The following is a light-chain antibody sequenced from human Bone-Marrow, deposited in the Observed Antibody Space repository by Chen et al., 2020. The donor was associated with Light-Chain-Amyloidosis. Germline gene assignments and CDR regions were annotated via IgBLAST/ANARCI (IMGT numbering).Light chain of an antibody. V-gene: IGKV3-20*01. CDR2: GSS. CDR3: QQYGTSPLT. CDR1: QTISSNY. Sequence: ELVLTQSPGTLSLSPGEGANLSCRASQTISSNYLTWYKQTFGQAPRLLIYGSSSRATGIPDRFTGSGSVTDFTLTINRLEPEDFAMYYCQQYGTSPLTFGGGTKVEIK. J-gene: IGKJ4*01.